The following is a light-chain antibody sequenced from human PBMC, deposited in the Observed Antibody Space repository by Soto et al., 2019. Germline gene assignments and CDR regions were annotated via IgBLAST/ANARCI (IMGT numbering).Light chain of an antibody. V-gene: IGLV2-14*01. J-gene: IGLJ2*01. CDR3: SSFSSITREV. Sequence: QSVLTQPASVSGSLGQSITISCTGTTRDIAGYNYISWYQQLPGKAPKLMIYQVTIRPSGISNRFSGSKSGNTASLTISGLQTEDEADYYCSSFSSITREVFGGGTKLTVL. CDR2: QVT. CDR1: TRDIAGYNY.